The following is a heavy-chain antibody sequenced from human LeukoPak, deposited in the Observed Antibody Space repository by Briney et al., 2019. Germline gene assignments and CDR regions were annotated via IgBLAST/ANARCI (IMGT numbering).Heavy chain of an antibody. Sequence: GASVKVSCRASDYPFTNYGISWVRQAPGQGLEWMGWINTYNDNTNYAQNFQGRVTMTTDTSTSTAYMELSRLRSDDTAVYYCARGGYGSGSYGKMDVWGKGTTVTVSS. D-gene: IGHD3-10*01. J-gene: IGHJ6*04. V-gene: IGHV1-18*04. CDR3: ARGGYGSGSYGKMDV. CDR1: DYPFTNYG. CDR2: INTYNDNT.